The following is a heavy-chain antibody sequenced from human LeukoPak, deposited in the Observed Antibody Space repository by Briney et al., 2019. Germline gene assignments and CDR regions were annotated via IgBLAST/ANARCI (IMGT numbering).Heavy chain of an antibody. CDR1: GFTFTTYN. D-gene: IGHD3-3*01. CDR2: ISTTSSNI. J-gene: IGHJ4*02. V-gene: IGHV3-48*02. CDR3: SRDGGFWSAYPLDY. Sequence: GGSLRLSCAASGFTFTTYNMNWVRPAPGKGLEWVSYISTTSSNIYYADSVEGRFTISRDNAKNLLYLQMDSLRDEDTAVYYCSRDGGFWSAYPLDYWGQGTLVTVSA.